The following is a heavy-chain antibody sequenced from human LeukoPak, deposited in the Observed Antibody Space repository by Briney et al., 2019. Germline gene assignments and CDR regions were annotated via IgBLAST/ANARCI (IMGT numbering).Heavy chain of an antibody. D-gene: IGHD6-13*01. V-gene: IGHV3-48*04. CDR2: ISSSSSTI. Sequence: GGSLRLSCAASGFTFSSYRMNWVRQAPGKGLEWVSYISSSSSTIYYADSVKGRFTISRDNAKNSLYLQMNSLRAEDTAVYYCARDPIAAAGYYFDYWGQGTLVTVSS. CDR1: GFTFSSYR. J-gene: IGHJ4*02. CDR3: ARDPIAAAGYYFDY.